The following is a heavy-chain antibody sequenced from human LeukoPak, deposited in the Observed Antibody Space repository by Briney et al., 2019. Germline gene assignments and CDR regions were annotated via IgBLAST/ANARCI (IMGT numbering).Heavy chain of an antibody. V-gene: IGHV3-74*01. J-gene: IGHJ5*02. CDR1: GFTFSSYW. CDR3: ARVTRYDSSGYYYSNWFDP. D-gene: IGHD3-22*01. CDR2: INSGGSST. Sequence: PGGSLRLSCAASGFTFSSYWMHWVRQAPGKGLVWVSRINSGGSSTSYADSVKGRFTISRDNAKNTLYLQMNSLRAEDTAVYYCARVTRYDSSGYYYSNWFDPWGQGTLVTVSS.